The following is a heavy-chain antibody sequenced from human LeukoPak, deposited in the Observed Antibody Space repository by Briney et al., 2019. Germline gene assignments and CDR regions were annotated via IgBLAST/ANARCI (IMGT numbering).Heavy chain of an antibody. Sequence: GGSLRLSCVASGFIYRRYSMNWVRQAPGKGLEWVSTISSTSTYIYYADSVRGRFTISRDNAENSVYLQMTSLTVEDTAVYYCGRDLSTGMPGGFDYWGQGSLVAVSS. J-gene: IGHJ4*02. V-gene: IGHV3-21*01. D-gene: IGHD2-8*02. CDR3: GRDLSTGMPGGFDY. CDR1: GFIYRRYS. CDR2: ISSTSTYI.